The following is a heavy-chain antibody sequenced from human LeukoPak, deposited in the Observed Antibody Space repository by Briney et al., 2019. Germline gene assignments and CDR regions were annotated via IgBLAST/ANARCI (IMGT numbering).Heavy chain of an antibody. Sequence: GGSLRLSCAASGFTFSSYSMNWVRQAPGKGLEWVSYISSSSSTIYYADSVKGRFTISRDNAKNSLYLQMNSLRAEDTAVYYCARGGCSSTSCPLDYWGQGTLVTVSS. CDR2: ISSSSSTI. CDR1: GFTFSSYS. CDR3: ARGGCSSTSCPLDY. V-gene: IGHV3-48*01. J-gene: IGHJ4*02. D-gene: IGHD2-2*01.